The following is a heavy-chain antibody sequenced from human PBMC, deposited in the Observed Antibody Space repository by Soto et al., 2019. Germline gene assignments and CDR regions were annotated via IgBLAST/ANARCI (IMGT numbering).Heavy chain of an antibody. CDR2: IYYSGST. CDR1: GGSISSGDYY. Sequence: SETLSLTCTVSGGSISSGDYYWSWIRQPPGKGLEWIGYIYYSGSTYYNPSFKSRVTISVDTSKNQFSLKLSSVTAADTAVYYCARETVVVTAESIYWGQGTLVTVS. CDR3: ARETVVVTAESIY. V-gene: IGHV4-30-4*01. J-gene: IGHJ4*02. D-gene: IGHD2-21*02.